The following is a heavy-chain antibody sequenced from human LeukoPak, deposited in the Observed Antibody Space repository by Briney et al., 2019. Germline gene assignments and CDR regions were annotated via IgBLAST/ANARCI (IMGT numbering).Heavy chain of an antibody. CDR3: GRAMDV. Sequence: GGSLRLSCAASGFTFTTYWMSWVRQAPGKGLEWVANIRQDGIEKHYVDSVKGRSTISRDNAKNSVYLQMNSLRAEDAAVYYCGRAMDVWGQGTTVTVSS. V-gene: IGHV3-7*03. CDR1: GFTFTTYW. J-gene: IGHJ6*02. CDR2: IRQDGIEK.